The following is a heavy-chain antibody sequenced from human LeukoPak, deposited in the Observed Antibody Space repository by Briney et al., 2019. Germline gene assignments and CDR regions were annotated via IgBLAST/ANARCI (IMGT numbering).Heavy chain of an antibody. CDR1: GYSISSGYY. CDR3: ARPRRNYYYMDV. Sequence: SETLSLTCAVSGYSISSGYYWGWIRQPPGKGLEWIGGIYHSGTTYYNPSLKSRVTISVDTSKNQFSLNLSSVTAADTAVYCCARPRRNYYYMDVWGKGTTVTVSS. J-gene: IGHJ6*03. V-gene: IGHV4-38-2*01. CDR2: IYHSGTT. D-gene: IGHD1-14*01.